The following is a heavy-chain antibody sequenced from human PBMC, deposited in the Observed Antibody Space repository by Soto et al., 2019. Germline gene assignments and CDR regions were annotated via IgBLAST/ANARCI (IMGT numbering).Heavy chain of an antibody. V-gene: IGHV4-59*08. Sequence: SETLSLTCTVSGGSISGYYWSWIRQPPGKRLEWIGYIYYTGSTNYNPSLRSRVTISIDTSKNQFSLKLSFVTAADTAVYYCARYPRPDYWGQGTLVTVSS. J-gene: IGHJ4*02. CDR1: GGSISGYY. CDR3: ARYPRPDY. CDR2: IYYTGST.